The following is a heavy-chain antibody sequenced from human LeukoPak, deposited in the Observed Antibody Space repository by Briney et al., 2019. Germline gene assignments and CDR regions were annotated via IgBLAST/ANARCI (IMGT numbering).Heavy chain of an antibody. CDR3: ARLRGYSYGFGRYYYYYMDV. CDR2: IYYSGST. J-gene: IGHJ6*03. D-gene: IGHD5-18*01. CDR1: GGSISTYY. V-gene: IGHV4-59*12. Sequence: SETLSLTCSVSGGSISTYYWTWIRQPPGKGLEWIGYIYYSGSTNYNPSLKSRVTISVDTSKNQFSLKLSSVTAADTAVYYCARLRGYSYGFGRYYYYYMDVWGKGTTVTISS.